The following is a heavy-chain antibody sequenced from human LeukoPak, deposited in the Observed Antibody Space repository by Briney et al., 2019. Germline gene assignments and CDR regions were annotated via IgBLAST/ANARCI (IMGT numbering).Heavy chain of an antibody. CDR1: GFTFSDYG. J-gene: IGHJ4*02. Sequence: GGSLRLSCAASGFTFSDYGMHWVRQAPGKGLEWVAFIRFDGNNKYYTGPVKGRFNISRDNPKNTLFLQMNSLRTEDTAMHYCAKTLAAGGTMGNFQHFAYWGQGTLVTVSS. CDR2: IRFDGNNK. V-gene: IGHV3-30*02. CDR3: AKTLAAGGTMGNFQHFAY. D-gene: IGHD6-13*01.